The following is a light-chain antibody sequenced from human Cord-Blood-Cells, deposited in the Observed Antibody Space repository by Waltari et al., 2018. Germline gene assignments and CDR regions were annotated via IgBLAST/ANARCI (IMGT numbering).Light chain of an antibody. CDR3: QQRSNWIT. Sequence: EIVLTQSPATLSLSPGERATLSCRASQRVSSYLAWYQQKPGQAPRPLIYDASNRATGIPARFSGSGSGTDFTLTISSLEPEDFAVYYCQQRSNWITFGQGTRLEIK. J-gene: IGKJ5*01. V-gene: IGKV3-11*01. CDR2: DAS. CDR1: QRVSSY.